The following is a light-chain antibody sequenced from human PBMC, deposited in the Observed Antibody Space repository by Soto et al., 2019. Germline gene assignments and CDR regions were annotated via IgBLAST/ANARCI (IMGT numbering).Light chain of an antibody. V-gene: IGKV3-11*01. CDR3: QQRSSWPLT. CDR1: QSVSSS. Sequence: EIVLTQSPATLSLSPGETATLSCRASQSVSSSLAWYQQKPGQTPRRLTYDASNRATVIPARFSGSGSGTDFTLTFSSLEPEDFAVYYCQQRSSWPLTFGGGTKVEIK. CDR2: DAS. J-gene: IGKJ4*01.